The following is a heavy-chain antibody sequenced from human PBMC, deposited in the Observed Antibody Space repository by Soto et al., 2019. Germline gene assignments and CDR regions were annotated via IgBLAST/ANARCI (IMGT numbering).Heavy chain of an antibody. J-gene: IGHJ5*02. CDR3: ARGDNWFDP. CDR1: GGSIISVDCY. Sequence: TLSLPYTVSGGSIISVDCYWSLIRQPPGKGLEWIGYIYYSGSTYYNPSLKSRVTISVDTSKNQFSLKMSSVTAADTAVYYCARGDNWFDPWGQGTLVTVSS. V-gene: IGHV4-30-4*01. CDR2: IYYSGST.